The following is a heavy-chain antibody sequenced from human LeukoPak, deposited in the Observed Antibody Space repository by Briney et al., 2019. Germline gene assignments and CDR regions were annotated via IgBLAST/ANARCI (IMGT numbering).Heavy chain of an antibody. Sequence: ALVKVSCKASGYTFTSYGISWVRQAPGQGLEWMGWISAYNGDTSYAQKLQGRVTMTTDTSTSTAYMELRSLRSDDTAVYYCARGLQENLAWLQAFSAFDIWGQGTMVTVSS. V-gene: IGHV1-18*01. CDR1: GYTFTSYG. J-gene: IGHJ3*02. CDR2: ISAYNGDT. D-gene: IGHD6-19*01. CDR3: ARGLQENLAWLQAFSAFDI.